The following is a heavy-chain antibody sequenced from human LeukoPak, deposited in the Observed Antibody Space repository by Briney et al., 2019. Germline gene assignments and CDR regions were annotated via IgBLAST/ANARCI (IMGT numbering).Heavy chain of an antibody. CDR1: GGSISSFY. J-gene: IGHJ4*02. CDR2: WST. V-gene: IGHV4-59*01. Sequence: PSETLSLTCTVSGGSISSFYWSWIRQPPGKGLEWIGFWSTNYNPSLKSRVSLSVDTSKNQVSLGLNSVTAADTAVYYCARGDPAGRPGIGFDFWGQGTLVTVSS. D-gene: IGHD1-26*01. CDR3: ARGDPAGRPGIGFDF.